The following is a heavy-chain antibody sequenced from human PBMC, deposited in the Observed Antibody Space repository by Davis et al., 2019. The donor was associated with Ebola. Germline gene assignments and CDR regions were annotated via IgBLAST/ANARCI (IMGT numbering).Heavy chain of an antibody. V-gene: IGHV4-61*02. CDR2: IYTSGST. J-gene: IGHJ6*03. D-gene: IGHD6-13*01. Sequence: PSETLSLTCAVSGYSISSGYYWSWIRQPAGKGLEWIGRIYTSGSTNYNPSLKSRVTISVDTSKNQFSLKLSSVTAADPAVYYCARLSPYSSSRTSGGYYYYMDVWGKGTTVTVSS. CDR1: GYSISSGYY. CDR3: ARLSPYSSSRTSGGYYYYMDV.